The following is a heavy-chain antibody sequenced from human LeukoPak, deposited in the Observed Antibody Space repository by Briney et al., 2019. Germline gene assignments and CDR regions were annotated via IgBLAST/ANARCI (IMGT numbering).Heavy chain of an antibody. CDR3: ARDDASRGYNYGDY. CDR1: GFTFSTYS. Sequence: GGSLRLSCTVSGFTFSTYSMNWVRQAPGKGLEWVSSISSTSSYIYYADSVKGRFTISRDNAKNSLYLQMNSLRVEDTAVYYCARDDASRGYNYGDYLGQGTLVTVSS. CDR2: ISSTSSYI. V-gene: IGHV3-21*01. D-gene: IGHD5-18*01. J-gene: IGHJ4*02.